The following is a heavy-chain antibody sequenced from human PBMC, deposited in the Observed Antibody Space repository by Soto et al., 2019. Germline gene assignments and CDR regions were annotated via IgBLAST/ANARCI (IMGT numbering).Heavy chain of an antibody. D-gene: IGHD6-13*01. CDR1: GGSISSSSYY. CDR3: ASLPIAAAGTYYYYGMDV. J-gene: IGHJ6*02. CDR2: IYYSGST. Sequence: ASETLSLTCTVSGGSISSSSYYWGWIRQPPGKGLEWIGSIYYSGSTYYNPSLKSRVTISVDTSKNQFSLKLSSVTAADTAVYYCASLPIAAAGTYYYYGMDVWGQGTMVTVSS. V-gene: IGHV4-39*01.